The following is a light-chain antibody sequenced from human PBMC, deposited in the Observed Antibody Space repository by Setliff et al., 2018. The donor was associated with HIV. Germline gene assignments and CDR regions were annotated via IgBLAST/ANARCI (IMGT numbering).Light chain of an antibody. V-gene: IGLV2-14*03. CDR1: SSDVGGYNY. CDR3: SSYSGSSTFWV. J-gene: IGLJ3*02. CDR2: DVT. Sequence: QSALAQPASVSGSPGQSITISCTGTSSDVGGYNYVSWYQQHPGKAPKLMIYDVTNRPSGVSNRFFGSKSGNPASLTISGLQAEDDADYYCSSYSGSSTFWVFGGGTKVTVL.